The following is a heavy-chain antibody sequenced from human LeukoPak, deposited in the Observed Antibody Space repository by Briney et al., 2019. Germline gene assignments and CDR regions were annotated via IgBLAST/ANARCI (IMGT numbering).Heavy chain of an antibody. Sequence: SETLSLTCAVYGGSFSGYYWSWIRQPPGKGLEWIGEINHSGSTNYNPSLKCRVTISVDTSKNQFSLKLSSVTAADTAVYYCARVEYYYDSSMGDYWGQGTLVTVSS. CDR3: ARVEYYYDSSMGDY. D-gene: IGHD3-22*01. J-gene: IGHJ4*02. V-gene: IGHV4-34*01. CDR1: GGSFSGYY. CDR2: INHSGST.